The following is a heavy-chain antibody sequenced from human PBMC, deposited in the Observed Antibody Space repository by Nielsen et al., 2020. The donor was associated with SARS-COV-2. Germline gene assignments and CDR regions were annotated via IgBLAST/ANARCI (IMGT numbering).Heavy chain of an antibody. CDR1: GFTFDDYA. D-gene: IGHD6-19*01. J-gene: IGHJ6*02. CDR3: ATGSVAGLYYYYGMDV. Sequence: SLKISCAASGFTFDDYAMHWVRQAPGKGLEWVSGTSWNSGSIGYADSVKGRFTISRDNAKNSLYLQMNSLRAEDTALYYCATGSVAGLYYYYGMDVWGQGTTVTVS. CDR2: TSWNSGSI. V-gene: IGHV3-9*01.